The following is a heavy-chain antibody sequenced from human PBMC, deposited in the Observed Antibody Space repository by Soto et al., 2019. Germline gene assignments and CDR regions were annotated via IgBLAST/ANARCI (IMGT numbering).Heavy chain of an antibody. Sequence: GASVKVSCKASGGTFSSYAISWVRQAPGQGLEWMGGIIPIFGTANYAQKFQGRVTITADESTSTAYMELSSLRSEDTAVYYCARGWPKGWSRVYYYYGMDVWGQGTTVTVSS. CDR3: ARGWPKGWSRVYYYYGMDV. V-gene: IGHV1-69*13. J-gene: IGHJ6*02. CDR1: GGTFSSYA. D-gene: IGHD2-8*02. CDR2: IIPIFGTA.